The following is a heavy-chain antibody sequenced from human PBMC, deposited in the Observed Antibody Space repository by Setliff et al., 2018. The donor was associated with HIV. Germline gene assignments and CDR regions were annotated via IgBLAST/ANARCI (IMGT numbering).Heavy chain of an antibody. J-gene: IGHJ4*02. Sequence: SETLSLTCAVYGGSFSGYYWSWIRQPPGKGLEWIGEINHSGSTNYNPSLKSRVTISVDTSKNQFSLKLSSVTAADTAVYYSARAARYSSSWYKRGYYFDYWGQGTLVTVSS. D-gene: IGHD6-13*01. V-gene: IGHV4-34*01. CDR2: INHSGST. CDR3: ARAARYSSSWYKRGYYFDY. CDR1: GGSFSGYY.